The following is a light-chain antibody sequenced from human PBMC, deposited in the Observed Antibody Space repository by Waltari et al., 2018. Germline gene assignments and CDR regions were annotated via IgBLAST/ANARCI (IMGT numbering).Light chain of an antibody. V-gene: IGLV4-69*01. CDR1: SGYSSNV. CDR3: QTGGHGTWV. J-gene: IGLJ3*02. Sequence: LVLTQSPSASASLGASVKLTCTLSSGYSSNVITWLQQKPGKGPRYSMKVNSDGSHRKGDDIPDRFSASNSGTEYYVTISSLQSEDEADYYCQTGGHGTWVFGGGTKLTVL. CDR2: VNSDGSH.